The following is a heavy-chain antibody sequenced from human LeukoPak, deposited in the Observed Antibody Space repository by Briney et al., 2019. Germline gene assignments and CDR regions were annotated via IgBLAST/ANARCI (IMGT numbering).Heavy chain of an antibody. D-gene: IGHD1-1*01. CDR2: IYHSGST. Sequence: SETLSLTCTVSGGSISSGGYYWSWIRQPPGKGLEWIGYIYHSGSTYYNPSLKSRVTISVDRSKNQFSLKLSSVTAADTAVYYCASERVHDLIWGQGTMVTVSS. CDR3: ASERVHDLI. V-gene: IGHV4-30-2*01. CDR1: GGSISSGGYY. J-gene: IGHJ3*02.